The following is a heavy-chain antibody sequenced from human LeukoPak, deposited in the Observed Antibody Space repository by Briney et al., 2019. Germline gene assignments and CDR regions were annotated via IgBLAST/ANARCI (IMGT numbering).Heavy chain of an antibody. J-gene: IGHJ4*02. D-gene: IGHD6-19*01. CDR1: GFTFSSYG. CDR2: ISYDGSNK. Sequence: GRSLRLSCAASGFTFSSYGMHWVRQASGKGLEWVAVISYDGSNKYYADSVKGRFTISRDNSKNTLYLQMNSLRAEDTAVYYCAKDFSSGWSFDYWGQGTLVTVSS. CDR3: AKDFSSGWSFDY. V-gene: IGHV3-30*18.